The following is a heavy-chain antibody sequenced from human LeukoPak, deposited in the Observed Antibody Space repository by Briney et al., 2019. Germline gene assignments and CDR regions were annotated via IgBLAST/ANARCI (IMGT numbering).Heavy chain of an antibody. V-gene: IGHV3-23*01. J-gene: IGHJ6*03. CDR2: ISGSGGST. CDR1: GFTSRSYW. Sequence: PGGSLRLSCAASGFTSRSYWMHWVRQAPGKGLEWVSAISGSGGSTYYADSVKGRFTISRDNSKNTLYLQMNSLRAEDTAVYYCAKGGDYTQPYYMDVWGKGTTVTVSS. D-gene: IGHD2-21*02. CDR3: AKGGDYTQPYYMDV.